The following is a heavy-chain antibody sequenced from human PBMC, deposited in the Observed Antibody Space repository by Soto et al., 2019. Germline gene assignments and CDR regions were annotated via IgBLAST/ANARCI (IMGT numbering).Heavy chain of an antibody. CDR3: ARDTKGQLVLYGMDV. Sequence: EVQLVESGGGLVQPGGSLRLSCAASGFTFSSYSMNWARQAPGKGLEWVSYISSSSSTIYYADSVKGRFTISRDNAKNSLYLQMNSLRDEDTAVYYCARDTKGQLVLYGMDVWGQGTTVTVSS. J-gene: IGHJ6*02. CDR2: ISSSSSTI. V-gene: IGHV3-48*02. CDR1: GFTFSSYS. D-gene: IGHD6-6*01.